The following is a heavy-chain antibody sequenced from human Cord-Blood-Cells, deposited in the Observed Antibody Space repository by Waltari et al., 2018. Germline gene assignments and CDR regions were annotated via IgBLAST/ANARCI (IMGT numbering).Heavy chain of an antibody. D-gene: IGHD2-2*01. CDR3: ARDPCSSTSCYYFDY. CDR2: ISYDGSNK. J-gene: IGHJ4*02. Sequence: QVQLVESGGGVVQPGRSLRLSCAASGFTFSSYAMHWVRQDPGKGRAWVTVISYDGSNKYYADSVKGRFTISRDNSKNTLYLQMNSLRAEDTAVYYCARDPCSSTSCYYFDYWGQGTLVTVSS. CDR1: GFTFSSYA. V-gene: IGHV3-30*04.